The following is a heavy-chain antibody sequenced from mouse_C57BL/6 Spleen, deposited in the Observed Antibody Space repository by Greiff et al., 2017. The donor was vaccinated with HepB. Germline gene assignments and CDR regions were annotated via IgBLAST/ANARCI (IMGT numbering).Heavy chain of an antibody. CDR2: ISSGGSYT. V-gene: IGHV5-6*02. Sequence: EVKLVESGGDLVKPGGSLKLSCAASGFTFSSYGMSWVRQTPDKRLEWVATISSGGSYTYYPDSVKGRFTISRDNAKNTLYLQMSSLKSEDTAMYYCARGGDYWGQRTSVTVSS. J-gene: IGHJ4*01. CDR3: ARGGDY. CDR1: GFTFSSYG.